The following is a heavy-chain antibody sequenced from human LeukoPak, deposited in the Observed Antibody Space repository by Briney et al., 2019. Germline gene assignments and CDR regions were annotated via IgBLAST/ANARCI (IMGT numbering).Heavy chain of an antibody. V-gene: IGHV1-18*01. CDR1: GYTFTSYG. J-gene: IGHJ5*02. CDR3: ARSYLIVVVPAALGIDP. CDR2: ISAYNGNT. D-gene: IGHD2-2*01. Sequence: ASVKVSCTASGYTFTSYGISWVRQAPGQGLEWMGWISAYNGNTNYAQKLQGRVTMTTDTSTSTAYMELRSLRSDDTAVYYCARSYLIVVVPAALGIDPWGQGTLVTVSS.